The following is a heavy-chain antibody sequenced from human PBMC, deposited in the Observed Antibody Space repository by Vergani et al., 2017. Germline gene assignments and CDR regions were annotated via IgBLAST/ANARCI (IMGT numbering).Heavy chain of an antibody. J-gene: IGHJ5*02. D-gene: IGHD3-10*01. CDR3: ASEYRGSGSQWWVSEGNNWFDP. V-gene: IGHV4-34*02. Sequence: QVQLQQWGAGLLKPSETLSLTCTVSGGSLNNYYWNWIRQSPGRGLEWIGEINHSGSTTYNPALKSRVSMSVDTSTNQISLKITSVTAADTAVYYCASEYRGSGSQWWVSEGNNWFDPWGQGTLVTVSS. CDR1: GGSLNNYY. CDR2: INHSGST.